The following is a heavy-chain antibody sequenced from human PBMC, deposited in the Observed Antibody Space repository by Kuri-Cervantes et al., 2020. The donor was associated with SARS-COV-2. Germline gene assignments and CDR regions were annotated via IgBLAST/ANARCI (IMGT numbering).Heavy chain of an antibody. CDR3: ARTIRDGYNGHYFDY. D-gene: IGHD5-24*01. CDR1: GGSISSYY. J-gene: IGHJ4*02. V-gene: IGHV4-59*01. Sequence: GSLRLPCTVSGGSISSYYWSWIRQPPGKGLEWIGYIYYSGSTNYNPSLKSRVTISVDTSKNQFSLKLSSVTAADTAVYYCARTIRDGYNGHYFDYWGQGTLVTVSS. CDR2: IYYSGST.